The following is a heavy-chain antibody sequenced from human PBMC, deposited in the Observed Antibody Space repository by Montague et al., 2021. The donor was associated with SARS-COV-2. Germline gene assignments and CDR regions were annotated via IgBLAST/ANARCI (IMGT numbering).Heavy chain of an antibody. V-gene: IGHV4-39*01. Sequence: SETLSLTCTVSGGSISSSSYFWGWLRQPPGQGLEWIGSFYYSTSTYYNPSLKSRVSISVATSKNPFSLKLSSATAADTAVFYCARKTSRGLTIFGVVTASYCMDDWGQGTLVTVSS. J-gene: IGHJ4*02. CDR2: FYYSTST. CDR1: GGSISSSSYF. D-gene: IGHD3-3*01. CDR3: ARKTSRGLTIFGVVTASYCMDD.